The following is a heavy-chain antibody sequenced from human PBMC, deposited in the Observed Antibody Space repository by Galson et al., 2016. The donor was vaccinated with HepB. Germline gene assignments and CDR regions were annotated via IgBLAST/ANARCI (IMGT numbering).Heavy chain of an antibody. D-gene: IGHD3-22*01. J-gene: IGHJ4*02. CDR3: ARGPDSNARPAHY. CDR2: INPNTGTS. V-gene: IGHV1-46*01. Sequence: SVKVSCKASGYTFSDFYIHWVRQAPGQGLEWMGIINPNTGTSNYALEFQDRVTMTRDTSTASVYMDLTTLTSEETSVYYCARGPDSNARPAHYWGQGTLVTVSS. CDR1: GYTFSDFY.